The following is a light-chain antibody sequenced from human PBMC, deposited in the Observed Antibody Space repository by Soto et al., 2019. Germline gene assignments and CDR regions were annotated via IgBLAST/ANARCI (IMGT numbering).Light chain of an antibody. CDR3: QQRSDWPLT. CDR1: QSVRIY. CDR2: EAS. Sequence: EIVLTQSPATLSLSPGERATLSCRASQSVRIYLAWYQQKPGQAPKLLIDEASNRATGIPARFSGSGSGTDFTLTINSLEPEDFAVYYCQQRSDWPLTFGGGTKVEIK. V-gene: IGKV3-11*01. J-gene: IGKJ4*01.